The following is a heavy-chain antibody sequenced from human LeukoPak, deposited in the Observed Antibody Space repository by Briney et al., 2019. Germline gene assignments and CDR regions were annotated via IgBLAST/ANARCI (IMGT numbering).Heavy chain of an antibody. CDR3: ARDPSPAYGDYEGIDY. Sequence: RGSLRLSCAASRVTLSSYSIHWVRQAPGKGLEWVAVISYDGSNKYYADSVKGRFTISRDNSKNTLYLQMNSLRAEDTAVYYCARDPSPAYGDYEGIDYWGQGTLVTVSS. D-gene: IGHD4-17*01. CDR1: RVTLSSYS. CDR2: ISYDGSNK. J-gene: IGHJ4*02. V-gene: IGHV3-30*04.